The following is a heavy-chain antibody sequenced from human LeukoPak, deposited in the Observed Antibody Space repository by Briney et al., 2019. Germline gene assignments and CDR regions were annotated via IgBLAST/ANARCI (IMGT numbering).Heavy chain of an antibody. CDR2: ISSSSSYI. J-gene: IGHJ1*01. D-gene: IGHD6-19*01. Sequence: GGSLRLSCAASGFTFSSYSMNWVRQAPGKGLEWVSSISSSSSYIYYADSVKGRFTISRDNAKNSLYLQMNSLRAEDTAVYYCARDAQPQYSSGSLYAEYFQHWGQGTLVTVSS. V-gene: IGHV3-21*01. CDR1: GFTFSSYS. CDR3: ARDAQPQYSSGSLYAEYFQH.